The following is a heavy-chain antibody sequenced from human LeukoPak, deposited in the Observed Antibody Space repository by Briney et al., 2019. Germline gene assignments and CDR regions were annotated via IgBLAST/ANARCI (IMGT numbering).Heavy chain of an antibody. CDR3: ATYRQVLLPFES. V-gene: IGHV3-23*01. J-gene: IGHJ4*02. CDR2: IFPSGGEI. Sequence: GGSLRLSCAASGFTFSTFAMIWVRQPPGKGLEWVSSIFPSGGEIHYADSVRGRFTISRGNSKSTLSLQMNSLRAEDTAIYYCATYRQVLLPFESWGQGTPVTVSS. D-gene: IGHD2-8*02. CDR1: GFTFSTFA.